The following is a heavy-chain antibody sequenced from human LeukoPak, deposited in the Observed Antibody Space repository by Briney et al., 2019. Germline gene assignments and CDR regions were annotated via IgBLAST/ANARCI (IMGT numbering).Heavy chain of an antibody. Sequence: SETLSLTCAVYGGSFSGYYWSWIRQPPGKGLEWIGEINHSGSTNYNPSLKSRVTISVDTSKNQFSLRLSSVTAADTAVYYCARRGDIVVVPAALDGHDYWGQGTLVTVSS. J-gene: IGHJ4*02. CDR3: ARRGDIVVVPAALDGHDY. CDR2: INHSGST. V-gene: IGHV4-34*01. CDR1: GGSFSGYY. D-gene: IGHD2-2*01.